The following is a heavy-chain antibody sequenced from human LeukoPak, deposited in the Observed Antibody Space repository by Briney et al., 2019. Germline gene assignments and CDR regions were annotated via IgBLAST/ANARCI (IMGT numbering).Heavy chain of an antibody. CDR3: AIRLATHLLMTTVTTFDY. CDR1: GYTLTELS. V-gene: IGHV1-24*01. D-gene: IGHD4-17*01. CDR2: FDPEDGET. J-gene: IGHJ4*02. Sequence: GASVKVSCKVSGYTLTELSMHWVRQAPGKGLEWMGGFDPEDGETIYAQKFQGRVTMTEDTSTDTAYMELSSLRSEDTAVYYCAIRLATHLLMTTVTTFDYWGQGTLVTVSS.